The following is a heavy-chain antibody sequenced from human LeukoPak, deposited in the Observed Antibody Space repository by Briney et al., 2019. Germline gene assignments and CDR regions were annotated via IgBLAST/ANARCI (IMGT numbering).Heavy chain of an antibody. Sequence: GGSLGLSCAASGFTFSSYEMNWVRQAPGKGLEWVSYISSSGSTIYYADSVKGRFTISRDNAKNSLYLQMNSLRAEDTAVYYCARAISYYYDSSGYSPDYWGQGTLVTVSS. J-gene: IGHJ4*02. D-gene: IGHD3-22*01. V-gene: IGHV3-48*03. CDR2: ISSSGSTI. CDR3: ARAISYYYDSSGYSPDY. CDR1: GFTFSSYE.